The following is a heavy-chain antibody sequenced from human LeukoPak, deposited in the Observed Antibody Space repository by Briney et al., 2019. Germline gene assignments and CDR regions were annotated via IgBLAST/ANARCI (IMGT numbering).Heavy chain of an antibody. CDR1: GFTFSSYW. Sequence: GGSLRLSCAASGFTFSSYWMNWVRQAPGKGLEWVSVIYSGGSTYYADSVKGRFTISRDNSKNTLYLQMNSLRAEDTAVYYCTNYGLDYWGQGTLVTVSS. CDR3: TNYGLDY. CDR2: IYSGGST. J-gene: IGHJ4*02. V-gene: IGHV3-66*01. D-gene: IGHD3-10*01.